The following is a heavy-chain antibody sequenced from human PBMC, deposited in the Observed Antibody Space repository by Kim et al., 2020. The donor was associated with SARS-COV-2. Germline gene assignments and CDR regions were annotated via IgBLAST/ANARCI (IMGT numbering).Heavy chain of an antibody. J-gene: IGHJ4*02. CDR1: GFTFSSYG. Sequence: GGSLRLSCAASGFTFSSYGMHWVRQAPGKGLEWVAVISYDGSNKYYADSVKGRFTISRDNSKNTLYLQMNSLRAEDTAVYYCAKVMGRQTTYYDFWSGHLGNLYFDYWGQGTLVTVSS. D-gene: IGHD3-3*01. V-gene: IGHV3-30*18. CDR2: ISYDGSNK. CDR3: AKVMGRQTTYYDFWSGHLGNLYFDY.